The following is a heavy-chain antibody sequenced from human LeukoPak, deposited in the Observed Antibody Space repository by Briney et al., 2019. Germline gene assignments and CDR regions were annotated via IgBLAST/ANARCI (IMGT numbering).Heavy chain of an antibody. CDR3: AKDIGSGVGYYCQMDV. V-gene: IGHV3-30*18. CDR2: ISYDGSNK. Sequence: GGSLRLSCAASGFTFSSYGMHWVRQAPGKGLEWVAVISYDGSNKYYADSVKGRFTISRDNSKNTLYLQMNSLRAEDTAVYYCAKDIGSGVGYYCQMDVWGQGTTVTVSS. CDR1: GFTFSSYG. J-gene: IGHJ6*02. D-gene: IGHD3-22*01.